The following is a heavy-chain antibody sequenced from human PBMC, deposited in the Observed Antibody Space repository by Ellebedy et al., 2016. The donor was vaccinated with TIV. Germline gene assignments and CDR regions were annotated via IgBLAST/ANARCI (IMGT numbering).Heavy chain of an antibody. Sequence: AASVKVSCKASGYTFTGYYMHWVRQAPGQGLEWMGWINPNSGGTNYAQKFQGRVTMTRDTSISTAYMELSRLRSDDTAVYYCARANFYGSGMRLNWFDPWGQGTLVTVSS. CDR3: ARANFYGSGMRLNWFDP. D-gene: IGHD3-10*01. CDR1: GYTFTGYY. CDR2: INPNSGGT. J-gene: IGHJ5*02. V-gene: IGHV1-2*02.